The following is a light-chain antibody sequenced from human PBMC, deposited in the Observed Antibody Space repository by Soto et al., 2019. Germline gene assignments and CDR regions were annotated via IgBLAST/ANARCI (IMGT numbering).Light chain of an antibody. J-gene: IGKJ1*01. CDR1: LNVATN. Sequence: TVMTQSPATLSMSPGDRAALSCRASLNVATNMAWYQQKPGQAPRLLIYGASIRSTGVPARFTGSGSGTEFTLTINNLQSEDFAVYYCHQYNIGRRTFGRGTRVEV. CDR3: HQYNIGRRT. V-gene: IGKV3-15*01. CDR2: GAS.